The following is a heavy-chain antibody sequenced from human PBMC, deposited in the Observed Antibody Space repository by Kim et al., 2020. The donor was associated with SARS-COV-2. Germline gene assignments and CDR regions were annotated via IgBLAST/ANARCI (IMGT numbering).Heavy chain of an antibody. V-gene: IGHV3-23*01. CDR3: AKMRLMVRGFHWFDP. CDR1: GFTFSSYA. Sequence: GGSLRLSCAASGFTFSSYAMSWVRQAPGKGLEWVSAISGSGGSTYYADSVKGRFTISRDNSKNTLYLQMNSLRAEDTAVYYCAKMRLMVRGFHWFDPWGQGTLVTVSS. J-gene: IGHJ5*02. D-gene: IGHD3-10*01. CDR2: ISGSGGST.